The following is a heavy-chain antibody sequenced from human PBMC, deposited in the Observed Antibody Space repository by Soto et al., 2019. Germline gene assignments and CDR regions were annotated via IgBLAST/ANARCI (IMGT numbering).Heavy chain of an antibody. CDR1: GGSFSGYY. Sequence: SETLSLTCAVYGGSFSGYYWSWIRQPPGKGLEWIGEINHSGSTNYNPSLKSRVTISVDTSKNQFSLKLSSVTAADTAVYYCARNPAWGYYFDYWGQGTLVTVSS. J-gene: IGHJ4*02. V-gene: IGHV4-34*01. CDR3: ARNPAWGYYFDY. CDR2: INHSGST. D-gene: IGHD3-16*01.